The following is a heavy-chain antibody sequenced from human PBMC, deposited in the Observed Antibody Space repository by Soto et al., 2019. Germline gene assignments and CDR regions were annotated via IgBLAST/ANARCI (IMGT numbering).Heavy chain of an antibody. Sequence: SETLSLTCAVYGGSFSGYYWSWIRQPPGKGLEWIGEINHSGSTSYNPSLKSRVTISVDTSKNQFSLKLSSVTAADTAVYYCARWGGWFDPWGQGTLVTVSS. D-gene: IGHD3-10*01. CDR3: ARWGGWFDP. V-gene: IGHV4-34*01. J-gene: IGHJ5*02. CDR2: INHSGST. CDR1: GGSFSGYY.